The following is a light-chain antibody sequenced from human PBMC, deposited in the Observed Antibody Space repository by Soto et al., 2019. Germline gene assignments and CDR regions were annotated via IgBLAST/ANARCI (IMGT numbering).Light chain of an antibody. CDR3: QQYHKWPLT. Sequence: IVMTQSPATLSVSPGERATLSCRASQSVSSDLAWYQQKPGQAPRLLIYEASIRATGIAARFSGSGSGTECTLTLSSLQSEDFAVYYCQQYHKWPLTFGGGTKVEI. CDR1: QSVSSD. J-gene: IGKJ4*01. V-gene: IGKV3-15*01. CDR2: EAS.